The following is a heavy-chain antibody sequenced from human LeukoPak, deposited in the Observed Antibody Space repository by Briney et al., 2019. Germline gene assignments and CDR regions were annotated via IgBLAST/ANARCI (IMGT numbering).Heavy chain of an antibody. CDR3: ARGASGYSDPFDY. J-gene: IGHJ4*02. Sequence: SQTLSLTCTVSGGSISSGGYYWSWIRQHPGKGLEWIGYIYCSGSTYYNPSLKGRVTISVDTSKNQFSLKLSSLTAADTAVYYCARGASGYSDPFDYWGQGTLVTVSS. CDR2: IYCSGST. D-gene: IGHD3-3*01. V-gene: IGHV4-31*03. CDR1: GGSISSGGYY.